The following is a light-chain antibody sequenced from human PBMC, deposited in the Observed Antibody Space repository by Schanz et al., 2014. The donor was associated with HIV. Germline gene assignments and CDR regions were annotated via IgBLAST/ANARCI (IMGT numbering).Light chain of an antibody. J-gene: IGKJ2*01. V-gene: IGKV3-20*01. CDR3: QQYNTWPQT. CDR2: GAS. CDR1: QSLSSKY. Sequence: EIVLTQSPGTLSLSPGERATLSCRASQSLSSKYLAWYQQKPGQSPRLLIYGASSRATGIPDRFSGSGSGRDFTLSISGLQSEDFAVYYCQQYNTWPQTFGQGTNLEIK.